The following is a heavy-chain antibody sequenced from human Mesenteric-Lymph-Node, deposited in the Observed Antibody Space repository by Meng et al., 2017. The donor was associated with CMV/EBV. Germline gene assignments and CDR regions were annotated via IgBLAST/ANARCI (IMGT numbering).Heavy chain of an antibody. CDR3: ARGTYASSSYYDY. CDR1: GGSFSGYY. V-gene: IGHV4-34*01. CDR2: INHSGST. D-gene: IGHD6-6*01. Sequence: GSLRLSCAVYGGSFSGYYWSWIRQPPGKGLEWIGEINHSGSTNYNPSLKSRVTISVDTSKNQFSLKLSSVTAADTAVYYCARGTYASSSYYDYWGQGTLVTVSS. J-gene: IGHJ4*02.